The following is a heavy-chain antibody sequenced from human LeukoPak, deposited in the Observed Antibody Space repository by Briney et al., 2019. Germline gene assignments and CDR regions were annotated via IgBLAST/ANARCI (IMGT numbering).Heavy chain of an antibody. Sequence: PGRSLRLSCAASGFTFSSYAMHWVRQAPGKGLEWVAVISYDGSNKYYADSVKGRFTISRDNSKNTLYLQMNSLRAEDTAVYYCATAYNWNFDYWGQGTLVTVSS. CDR3: ATAYNWNFDY. CDR2: ISYDGSNK. CDR1: GFTFSSYA. V-gene: IGHV3-30-3*01. J-gene: IGHJ4*02. D-gene: IGHD1-20*01.